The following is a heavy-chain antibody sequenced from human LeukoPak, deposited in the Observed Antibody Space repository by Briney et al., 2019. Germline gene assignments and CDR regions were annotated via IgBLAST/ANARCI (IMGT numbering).Heavy chain of an antibody. D-gene: IGHD2-21*01. CDR2: IYYSGST. Sequence: SETLSLTCTVSGGSISSSSYYWGWIRQPPGKGLEWNGSIYYSGSTYYNPSLKSRVTISVDTSKNQFSLKLSSVTAADTAVYYCARLDRRDDDYWGQGTLVTVSS. V-gene: IGHV4-39*01. CDR3: ARLDRRDDDY. CDR1: GGSISSSSYY. J-gene: IGHJ4*02.